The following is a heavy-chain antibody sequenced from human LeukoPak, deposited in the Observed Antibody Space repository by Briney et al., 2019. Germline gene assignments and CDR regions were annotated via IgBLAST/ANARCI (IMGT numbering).Heavy chain of an antibody. V-gene: IGHV3-53*01. Sequence: GGSLRLSCAASGFTVSSNYMSWVRQAPGKGLEWVSVIYSGGSTYYADSVKGRFTISRDNSKNTLYLQMNSLGAEDTAVYYCARAQTYYDFWSGSHQLNYFDYWGQGTLVTVSS. D-gene: IGHD3-3*01. J-gene: IGHJ4*02. CDR2: IYSGGST. CDR1: GFTVSSNY. CDR3: ARAQTYYDFWSGSHQLNYFDY.